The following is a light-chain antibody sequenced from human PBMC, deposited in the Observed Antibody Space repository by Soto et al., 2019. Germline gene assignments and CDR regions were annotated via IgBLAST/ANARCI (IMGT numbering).Light chain of an antibody. CDR2: GAS. V-gene: IGKV3-20*01. Sequence: EIVMTQSPATLSVSLGERATLSCRASQSVSNNYLAWYQQKPGQAPRLLIYGASNRATGIPDRFSGSGSGTDFTLTISSLEPEDFAVYYCQQYGSSGTFGQGTKVDIK. CDR1: QSVSNNY. J-gene: IGKJ1*01. CDR3: QQYGSSGT.